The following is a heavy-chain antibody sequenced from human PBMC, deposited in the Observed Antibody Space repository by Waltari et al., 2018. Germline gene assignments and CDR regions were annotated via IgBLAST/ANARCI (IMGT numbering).Heavy chain of an antibody. D-gene: IGHD2-15*01. CDR3: TRGGFCSGGRCDSAAFDI. CDR1: DFTFNTYW. V-gene: IGHV3-7*01. CDR2: IHQNGIEK. J-gene: IGHJ3*02. Sequence: EVQLVESGGDLVQPGGSLRLSCAASDFTFNTYWMNWFRQAPGKGLEWVANIHQNGIEKYYVDSVKGRFSISRDNAKKSLYLQMDSLRADDTGFYYCTRGGFCSGGRCDSAAFDIWGQGTMVTVSS.